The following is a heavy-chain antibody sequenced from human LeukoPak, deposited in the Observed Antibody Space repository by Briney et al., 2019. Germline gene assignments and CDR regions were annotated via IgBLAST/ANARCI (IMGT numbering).Heavy chain of an antibody. J-gene: IGHJ5*02. Sequence: SETLSLTCAVYGGSFSGYYWSWIRQPPGKGLEWIGYIYYSGSTNYNPSLKSRVTISVDTSKNQFSLKLSSVTAADTAVYYCARESYDFRNIGWFDPWGQGTLVTVSS. CDR3: ARESYDFRNIGWFDP. CDR2: IYYSGST. D-gene: IGHD3-3*01. V-gene: IGHV4-59*01. CDR1: GGSFSGYY.